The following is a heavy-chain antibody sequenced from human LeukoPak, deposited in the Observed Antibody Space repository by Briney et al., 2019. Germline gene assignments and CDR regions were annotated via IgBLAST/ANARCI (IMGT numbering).Heavy chain of an antibody. CDR3: AKDRSRSGYHFDY. CDR2: ISWNSGSI. Sequence: QAGGSLRLSCAASGFTFSSYWMTWVRQAPGKGLEWVSGISWNSGSIGYADSVKGRFTISRDNAKNSLYLQMNSLRAEDTALYYCAKDRSRSGYHFDYWGQGTLVTVSS. D-gene: IGHD5-12*01. J-gene: IGHJ4*02. V-gene: IGHV3-9*01. CDR1: GFTFSSYW.